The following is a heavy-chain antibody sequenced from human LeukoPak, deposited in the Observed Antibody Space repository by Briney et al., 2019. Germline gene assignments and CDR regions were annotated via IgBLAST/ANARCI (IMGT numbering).Heavy chain of an antibody. V-gene: IGHV4-59*01. CDR2: IYYSGST. J-gene: IGHJ6*04. CDR1: GGSISNYY. Sequence: SETLSLTCTVSGGSISNYYWSWIRQPPGKGLEWTGYIYYSGSTNSNPSLKSRVTISVDTSKNQFSLKLSSVTAADTAVYYCARGGYSSSWYSYYYYCMDVWGKGTTVTVSS. D-gene: IGHD6-13*01. CDR3: ARGGYSSSWYSYYYYCMDV.